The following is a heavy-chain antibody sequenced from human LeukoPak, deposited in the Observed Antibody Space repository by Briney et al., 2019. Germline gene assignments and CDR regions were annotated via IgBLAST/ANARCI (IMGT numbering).Heavy chain of an antibody. J-gene: IGHJ4*02. D-gene: IGHD1-1*01. CDR3: ARDWRDNWAIDY. CDR1: GGTFSSYA. Sequence: ASVKVSCKASGGTFSSYAISWVRQAPGQRLEWMGWINAGNGNTKYSQKFQGRVTITRDTSASTAYMELSSLRSEDTAVYYCARDWRDNWAIDYWGQGTLVTVSS. V-gene: IGHV1-3*01. CDR2: INAGNGNT.